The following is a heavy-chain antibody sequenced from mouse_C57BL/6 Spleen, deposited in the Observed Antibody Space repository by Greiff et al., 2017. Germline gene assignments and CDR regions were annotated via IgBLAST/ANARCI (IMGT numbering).Heavy chain of an antibody. CDR3: ARERSHFDY. V-gene: IGHV3-6*01. CDR2: ISYVGSN. J-gene: IGHJ2*01. Sequence: EVQLVESGPGLVKPSQSLSLTCSVTGYSITSGSYLNWIRQFPGNKLEWMGYISYVGSNNYNPSLKNRISITRDTSKKPFFLKLNSVTTEDTATYYCARERSHFDYWGQGTTLTVSS. CDR1: GYSITSGSY.